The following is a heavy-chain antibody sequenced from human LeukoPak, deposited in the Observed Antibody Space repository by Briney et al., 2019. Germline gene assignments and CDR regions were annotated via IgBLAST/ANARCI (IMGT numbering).Heavy chain of an antibody. CDR2: ISGGGGHT. CDR1: GFTFSSYS. Sequence: PGGSLRLSCAASGFTFSSYSMSWVRQAPGKGLEWVSAISGGGGHTFYADSVKGRVTTSGDNSKNTLYLQMNNLRAEDTAVYYCAKRVAEESSSWYIDMWGQGTMVSVSS. V-gene: IGHV3-23*01. CDR3: AKRVAEESSSWYIDM. D-gene: IGHD6-13*01. J-gene: IGHJ3*02.